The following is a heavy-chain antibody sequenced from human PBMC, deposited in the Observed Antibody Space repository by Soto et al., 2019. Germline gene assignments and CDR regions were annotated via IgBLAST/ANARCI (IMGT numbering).Heavy chain of an antibody. V-gene: IGHV3-9*01. D-gene: IGHD5-18*01. CDR2: ISWNSGSI. CDR1: GFTFDDYA. J-gene: IGHJ4*02. Sequence: EVQLVESGGGLVQPGRSLRLSCAASGFTFDDYAMHWVRQAPGKGLEWVSGISWNSGSIAYADSVKGRFTISRDNAKNSLYLQMNSLRAEDTALYYCAKVRRGYSYGGFDYWGQGTLVTVSS. CDR3: AKVRRGYSYGGFDY.